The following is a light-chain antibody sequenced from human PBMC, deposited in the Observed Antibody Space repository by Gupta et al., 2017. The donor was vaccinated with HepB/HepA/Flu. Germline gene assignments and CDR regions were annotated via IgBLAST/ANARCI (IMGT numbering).Light chain of an antibody. CDR3: QQRSNCSFT. CDR1: QSVDIY. CDR2: GAS. J-gene: IGKJ4*01. Sequence: IVLTQSPATLSLSPGERATLSCRASQSVDIYLAWYQQRPGQAPRLIIYGASKRATGIPARFSGSGSGTEFTLTISRREPEDSAVYYCQQRSNCSFTFGGGTQVEIK. V-gene: IGKV3-11*01.